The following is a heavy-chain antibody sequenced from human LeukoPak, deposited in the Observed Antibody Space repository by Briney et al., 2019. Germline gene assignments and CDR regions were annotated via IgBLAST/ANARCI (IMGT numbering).Heavy chain of an antibody. CDR1: GFMFSNYW. D-gene: IGHD4-11*01. Sequence: GGSLRLSCAASGFMFSNYWMHWVRQAPGKGLVWVSRINTNGSSTNYADSVTGRFTISRDNAENTLYLQMNSLRAEDTAIYYCVKDMAGNYDYWGQGTLVTVSS. CDR3: VKDMAGNYDY. V-gene: IGHV3-74*01. J-gene: IGHJ4*02. CDR2: INTNGSST.